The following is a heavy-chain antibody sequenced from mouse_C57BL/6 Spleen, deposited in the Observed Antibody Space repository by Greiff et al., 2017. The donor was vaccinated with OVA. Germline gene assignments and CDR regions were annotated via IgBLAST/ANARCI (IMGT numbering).Heavy chain of an antibody. CDR1: GFSFNTYA. Sequence: EVHLVESGGGLVQPKGSLKLSCAASGFSFNTYAMNWVRQAPGKGLEWVARIRSKSNNYATYYADSVKDRFTISRDDSESMLYLQMNNLKTEDTAMYYCVRDYGSSAWFAYWGQGTLVTVSA. CDR3: VRDYGSSAWFAY. J-gene: IGHJ3*01. D-gene: IGHD1-1*01. V-gene: IGHV10-1*01. CDR2: IRSKSNNYAT.